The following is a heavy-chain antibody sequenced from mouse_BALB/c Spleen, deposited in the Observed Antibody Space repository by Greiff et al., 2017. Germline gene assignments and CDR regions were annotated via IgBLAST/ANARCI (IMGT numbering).Heavy chain of an antibody. CDR2: IWGDGST. CDR1: GFSLTGYG. V-gene: IGHV2-6-7*01. CDR3: ARAPYYYGSSFYYAMDY. J-gene: IGHJ4*01. D-gene: IGHD1-1*01. Sequence: VKLMESGPGLVAPSQSLSITCTVSGFSLTGYGVNWVRQPPGKGLEWLGMIWGDGSTDYNSALKSRLSISKDNSKSQVFLKMNSLQTDDTARYYCARAPYYYGSSFYYAMDYWGQGTSVTVSS.